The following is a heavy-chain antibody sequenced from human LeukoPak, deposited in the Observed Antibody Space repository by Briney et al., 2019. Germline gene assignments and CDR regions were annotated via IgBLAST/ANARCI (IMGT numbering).Heavy chain of an antibody. CDR3: ARATLTYGSGTYGDYYYYYMDV. Sequence: ASVKVSCKASGYTLTSYDINWVRQAPGQGLEWMGWINPNSGGTNYAQKFQGRVTMTRDTSISTAHMELSRLRSDDTAVYYCARATLTYGSGTYGDYYYYYMDVWGKGTTVTISS. J-gene: IGHJ6*03. V-gene: IGHV1-2*02. CDR1: GYTLTSYD. CDR2: INPNSGGT. D-gene: IGHD3-10*01.